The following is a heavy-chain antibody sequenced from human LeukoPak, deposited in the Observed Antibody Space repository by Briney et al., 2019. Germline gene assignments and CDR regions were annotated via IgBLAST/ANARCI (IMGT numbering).Heavy chain of an antibody. CDR2: INSDGSST. J-gene: IGHJ3*02. CDR3: ARDTGRENAFDI. V-gene: IGHV3-74*01. Sequence: GGSLRLSCAASGFTFSSYRRHWVRQAPGKGLVWVSRINSDGSSTSYADSVKGRFTISRDNAKNTLYLQMNSLRAEDTAVYYCARDTGRENAFDIWGQGTMVTVSS. D-gene: IGHD1-26*01. CDR1: GFTFSSYR.